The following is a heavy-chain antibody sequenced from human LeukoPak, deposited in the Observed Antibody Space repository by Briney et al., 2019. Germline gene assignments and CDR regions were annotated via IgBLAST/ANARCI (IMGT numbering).Heavy chain of an antibody. CDR1: GYTFGNYA. J-gene: IGHJ4*02. Sequence: EASVKVSCKASGYTFGNYALHWVRQAPGQGLEWMGWINADNADTKYAQRLQGRITLTTDASTNTGYLELRSLRSDDTAVYYCARDPKDSGSYYGYWGQGTLVTVSS. CDR3: ARDPKDSGSYYGY. CDR2: INADNADT. V-gene: IGHV1-18*01. D-gene: IGHD1-26*01.